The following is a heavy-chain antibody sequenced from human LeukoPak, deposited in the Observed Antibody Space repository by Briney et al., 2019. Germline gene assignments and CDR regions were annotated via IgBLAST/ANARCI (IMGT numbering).Heavy chain of an antibody. J-gene: IGHJ6*03. D-gene: IGHD2-8*01. CDR3: ARGMVDKGPIGYYYYMDV. Sequence: SETPSLTCTVSGGSISSYYWSWIRQPPGKGLEWIGYIYYSGSTNYNPSLKSRVTISVDTSKNQFSLKLSSVTAADTAVYYCARGMVDKGPIGYYYYMDVWGKGTTVTVSS. V-gene: IGHV4-59*01. CDR2: IYYSGST. CDR1: GGSISSYY.